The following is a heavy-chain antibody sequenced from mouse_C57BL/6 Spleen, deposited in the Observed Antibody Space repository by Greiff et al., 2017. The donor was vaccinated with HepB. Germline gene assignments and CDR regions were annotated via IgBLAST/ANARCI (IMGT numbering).Heavy chain of an antibody. V-gene: IGHV1-55*01. CDR1: GYTFTSYW. CDR3: ARSGTTVVAPYWYFDV. J-gene: IGHJ1*03. Sequence: QVQLKQPGAELVKPGASVKMSCKASGYTFTSYWITWVKQRPGQGLEWIGDIYPGSGSTNYNEKFKSKATLTVDTSSSTAYMQLSSLTSEDSAVYYCARSGTTVVAPYWYFDVWGTGTTVTVSS. CDR2: IYPGSGST. D-gene: IGHD1-1*01.